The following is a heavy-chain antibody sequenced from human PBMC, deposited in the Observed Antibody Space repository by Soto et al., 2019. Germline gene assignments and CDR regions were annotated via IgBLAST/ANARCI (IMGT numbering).Heavy chain of an antibody. CDR2: IYPSDSDT. CDR3: ARGGVSTRTFDY. Sequence: GESLKISCKGSGYNFAGYWIAWVRQMPGKGLELMGIIYPSDSDTRYRPSFQGQVTISADKSISSAYLQWSSLRASDTAMYYRARGGVSTRTFDYWGQGTPVTVSS. D-gene: IGHD3-3*01. V-gene: IGHV5-51*01. J-gene: IGHJ4*02. CDR1: GYNFAGYW.